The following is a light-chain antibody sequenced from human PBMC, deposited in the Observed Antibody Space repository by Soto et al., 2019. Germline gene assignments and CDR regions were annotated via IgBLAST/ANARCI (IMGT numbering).Light chain of an antibody. CDR1: QSVSYY. CDR3: QHCQPYGDSPPLT. CDR2: DAS. J-gene: IGKJ4*01. V-gene: IGKV3-20*01. Sequence: EIVLTQSPGTLSLSPGERSTLSCRASQSVSYYLAWYQQKPGTAPRLLIYDASSRDTGVPDMLSGSGSETYFTLTISRLEPEDFAVYYCQHCQPYGDSPPLTFVGGTKVDIK.